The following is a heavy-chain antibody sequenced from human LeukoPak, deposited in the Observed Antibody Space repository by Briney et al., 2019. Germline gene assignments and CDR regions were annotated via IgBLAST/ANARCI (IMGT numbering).Heavy chain of an antibody. CDR3: ARGNHYDSSGRFDY. Sequence: PSETLSLTCTVSGGSISSYYWSWIRQPPGKGLEWIGYIYYSGSTNYNPSLKSRVTISVDTSKNQFSLKLSSVTAADTAVYYCARGNHYDSSGRFDYWGQGTLVTVSS. J-gene: IGHJ4*02. CDR1: GGSISSYY. V-gene: IGHV4-59*01. D-gene: IGHD3-22*01. CDR2: IYYSGST.